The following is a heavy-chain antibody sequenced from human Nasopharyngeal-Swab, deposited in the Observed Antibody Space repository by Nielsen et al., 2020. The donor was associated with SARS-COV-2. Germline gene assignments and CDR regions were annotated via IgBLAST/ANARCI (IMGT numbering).Heavy chain of an antibody. CDR3: ARERRIAAAATKYFDL. J-gene: IGHJ2*01. D-gene: IGHD6-13*01. CDR1: GGSFSSSNW. V-gene: IGHV4-4*02. CDR2: IYHSGST. Sequence: SETLSLTCAVSGGSFSSSNWWSCVRQPPGKGLEWFGEIYHSGSTNYNPSLKSRVTISVDKSKNQFSLKLSSVTAADTAVYYCARERRIAAAATKYFDLWGRGTLVTVSS.